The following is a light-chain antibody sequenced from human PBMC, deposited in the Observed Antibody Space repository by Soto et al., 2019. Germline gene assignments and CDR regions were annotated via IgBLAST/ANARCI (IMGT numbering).Light chain of an antibody. V-gene: IGLV1-44*01. CDR3: AAWDDGLNGFYV. J-gene: IGLJ1*01. CDR1: SSNIGTNS. Sequence: QYVLTQPPSASGTPGQRVTISCSGGSSNIGTNSVNWYQQLPGRAPKLLIYNNDLRPSGVPDRFSGSKSGTSASLAISGLQSEDEADYYCAAWDDGLNGFYVFGIGTKVTVL. CDR2: NND.